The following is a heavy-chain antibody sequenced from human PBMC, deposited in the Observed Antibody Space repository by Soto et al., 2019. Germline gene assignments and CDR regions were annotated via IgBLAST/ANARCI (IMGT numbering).Heavy chain of an antibody. V-gene: IGHV3-30*03. D-gene: IGHD2-2*01. CDR3: ARGYCSSTSCSNYYYYGMDV. Sequence: QVQLVESGGGVVQPGRSLRLSCAASGFTFSSYGMHWVRQAPGKGLEWVAVISYDGSNKYYADSVKGRFTIYRDNSKDTLYLQMNSLRAEDTAVYYCARGYCSSTSCSNYYYYGMDVWGQGTTVTVSS. CDR1: GFTFSSYG. J-gene: IGHJ6*02. CDR2: ISYDGSNK.